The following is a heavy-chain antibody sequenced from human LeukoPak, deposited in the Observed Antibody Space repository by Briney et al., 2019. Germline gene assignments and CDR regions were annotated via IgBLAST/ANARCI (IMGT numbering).Heavy chain of an antibody. CDR2: ISAYNGNT. CDR3: ARVVKEMATIYSDY. V-gene: IGHV1-18*01. CDR1: GYTFTSYG. Sequence: ASVKVPCKASGYTFTSYGISWVRQAPGQGLEWMGWISAYNGNTNYAQKLQGRVTMTTDTSTSTAYMELRSLRSDDTAVYYCARVVKEMATIYSDYWGQGTLVTVSS. D-gene: IGHD5-24*01. J-gene: IGHJ4*02.